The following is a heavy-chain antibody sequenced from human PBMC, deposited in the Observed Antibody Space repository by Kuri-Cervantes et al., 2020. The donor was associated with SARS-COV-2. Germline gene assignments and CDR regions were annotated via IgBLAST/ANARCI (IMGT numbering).Heavy chain of an antibody. CDR2: IYTSGST. CDR1: GGSISSYY. CDR3: ARDRLGRYYFDY. D-gene: IGHD7-27*01. J-gene: IGHJ4*02. V-gene: IGHV4-4*07. Sequence: GSLRLSCTVSGGSISSYYWSWIRQPAGKGLEWIGRIYTSGSTNYNPSLKSRVTMSVDTSKNQFSLKLSSVTAADTAVYYCARDRLGRYYFDYWGQGTLVTVSS.